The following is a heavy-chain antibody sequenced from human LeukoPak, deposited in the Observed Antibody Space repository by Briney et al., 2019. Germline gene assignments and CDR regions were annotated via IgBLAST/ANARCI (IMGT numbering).Heavy chain of an antibody. CDR3: ARGFLSPFDY. D-gene: IGHD3-10*01. CDR2: IYYSGST. J-gene: IGHJ4*02. V-gene: IGHV4-59*01. CDR1: GGSISSYY. Sequence: PSETLSLTCTVSGGSISSYYWSWIRQPPGKGLEWIGYIYYSGSTNYNPSLKSRVTISVDTSKDQFSLKLSSVTAADTAVYYCARGFLSPFDYWGQGTLVTVSS.